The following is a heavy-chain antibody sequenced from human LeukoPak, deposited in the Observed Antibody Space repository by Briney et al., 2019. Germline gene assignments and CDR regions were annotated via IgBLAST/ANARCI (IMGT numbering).Heavy chain of an antibody. CDR1: GIRFSSYW. D-gene: IGHD3-22*01. Sequence: GGSLRLSCVASGIRFSSYWMAWVRQAPGKGLEWVANIKYDGTHKFYADSVKGRFTISRVNAKNSLFLEMNSLRADDTAVYFCASSHDSSGNDWGQGTLVTVSS. J-gene: IGHJ4*02. V-gene: IGHV3-7*01. CDR3: ASSHDSSGND. CDR2: IKYDGTHK.